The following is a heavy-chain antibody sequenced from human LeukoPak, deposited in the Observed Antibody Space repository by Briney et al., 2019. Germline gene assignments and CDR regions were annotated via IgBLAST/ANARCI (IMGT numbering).Heavy chain of an antibody. J-gene: IGHJ4*02. Sequence: ASVKVSCKASGYTFTGYYMHWVRQAAGQGREWMGWINPNSGGTNYAQKFQGRVTMTRDTSISTAYMELSRLRSDDTAVYYCARVHYDILTGYYTPLFDYWGQGTPVTVSS. CDR2: INPNSGGT. CDR3: ARVHYDILTGYYTPLFDY. CDR1: GYTFTGYY. V-gene: IGHV1-2*02. D-gene: IGHD3-9*01.